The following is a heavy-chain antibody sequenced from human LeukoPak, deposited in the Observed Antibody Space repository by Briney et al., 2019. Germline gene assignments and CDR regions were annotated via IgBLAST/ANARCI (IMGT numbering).Heavy chain of an antibody. CDR1: GGSISSGSYY. Sequence: PSETLSLTCTVSGGSISSGSYYWSWIRQPAGKGLEWIGRIYTSGSTNYNPSLKSRVTISVDTSKNQFSLKLSSVTAADTAVYYCARMDSSGCYFDYWGQGTLVTVSS. D-gene: IGHD6-19*01. CDR3: ARMDSSGCYFDY. J-gene: IGHJ4*02. V-gene: IGHV4-61*02. CDR2: IYTSGST.